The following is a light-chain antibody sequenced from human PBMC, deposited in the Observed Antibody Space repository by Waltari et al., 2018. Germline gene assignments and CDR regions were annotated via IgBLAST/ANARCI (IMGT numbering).Light chain of an antibody. CDR2: EVT. V-gene: IGLV2-8*01. CDR3: SSYAGGNDVV. J-gene: IGLJ2*01. Sequence: QSALTQPPSASGSPGQSVTISCTGTSSDVGGYKYVSWYQQHPGKAPKLMIYEVTKRPSGVPERFSGSKSGNTASLTVSVLQAEDEADYYCSSYAGGNDVVFGGGTTLTVL. CDR1: SSDVGGYKY.